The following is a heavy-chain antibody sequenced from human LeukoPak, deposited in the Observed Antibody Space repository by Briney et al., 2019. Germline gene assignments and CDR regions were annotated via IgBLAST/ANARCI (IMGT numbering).Heavy chain of an antibody. Sequence: SETLSLTCAVYGGSFSGYYWSWIRQPPGKGLEWIGEINHSGSTNYNPSLKSRVTISVDTSKNQFSLKLGSVTAADTAVYYCAREALTGDDAFDIWGQGTMVTVSS. CDR3: AREALTGDDAFDI. CDR2: INHSGST. D-gene: IGHD7-27*01. CDR1: GGSFSGYY. V-gene: IGHV4-34*01. J-gene: IGHJ3*02.